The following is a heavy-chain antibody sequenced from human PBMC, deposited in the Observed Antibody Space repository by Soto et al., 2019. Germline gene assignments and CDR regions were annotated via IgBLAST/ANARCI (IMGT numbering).Heavy chain of an antibody. Sequence: ASVKVSCKAAGYTFTSYYMHWVRQAPGQGLEWMGIINPSGGSTSYAQKFQGRVTMTRDTSTSTVYMELSSLRSEDTAVYYCAKDGVRYCSGGSCYLGGLWGQGTLVTVSS. CDR1: GYTFTSYY. CDR2: INPSGGST. D-gene: IGHD2-15*01. J-gene: IGHJ4*02. CDR3: AKDGVRYCSGGSCYLGGL. V-gene: IGHV1-46*01.